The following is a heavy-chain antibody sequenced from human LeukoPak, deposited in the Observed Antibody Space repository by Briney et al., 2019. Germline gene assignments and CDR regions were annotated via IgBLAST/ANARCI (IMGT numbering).Heavy chain of an antibody. Sequence: PGGSLRLSCAASEFTFSSYAMSWVRQAPGKGLEWVAFIRYDGSIKYYADSVKGRFTISRDNSKNTLYLQMNSLRADDTAVYYCAKDLMPRRRESWNRIPAAGPQPPDYWGQGTLVTVSS. V-gene: IGHV3-30*02. CDR2: IRYDGSIK. CDR1: EFTFSSYA. J-gene: IGHJ4*02. D-gene: IGHD6-13*01. CDR3: AKDLMPRRRESWNRIPAAGPQPPDY.